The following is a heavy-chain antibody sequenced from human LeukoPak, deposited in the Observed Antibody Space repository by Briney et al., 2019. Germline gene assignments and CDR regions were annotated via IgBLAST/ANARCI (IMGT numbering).Heavy chain of an antibody. CDR3: ARDPLWFGELLNWFDP. CDR1: GYTFTSYD. V-gene: IGHV1-69*04. Sequence: SVKVSCKASGYTFTSYDISWVRQAPGQGLEWMGRIIPILGIANYAQKFQGRVTITADKSTSTAYMELSSLRSEDTAVYYCARDPLWFGELLNWFDPWGQGTLVTVSS. J-gene: IGHJ5*02. CDR2: IIPILGIA. D-gene: IGHD3-10*01.